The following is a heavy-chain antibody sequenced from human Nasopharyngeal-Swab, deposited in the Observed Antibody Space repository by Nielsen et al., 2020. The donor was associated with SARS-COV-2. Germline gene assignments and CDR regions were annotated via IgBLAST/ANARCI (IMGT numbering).Heavy chain of an antibody. CDR2: IHHSGTI. Sequence: GSLRLSCVVSGGSTGSDYWWTWVRQPPGRGLEWIGEIHHSGTINYNPSLKSRVTLLVDKSKNHFSLSLNSVTAADTAVYYCARGGNWQFDSWGQGTLVTVSS. J-gene: IGHJ4*02. D-gene: IGHD1-1*01. V-gene: IGHV4-4*02. CDR1: GGSTGSDYW. CDR3: ARGGNWQFDS.